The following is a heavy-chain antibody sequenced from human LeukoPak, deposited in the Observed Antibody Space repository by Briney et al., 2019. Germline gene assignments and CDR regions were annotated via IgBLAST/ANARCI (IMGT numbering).Heavy chain of an antibody. V-gene: IGHV4-61*08. D-gene: IGHD3-22*01. J-gene: IGHJ4*02. Sequence: SETLSLTCTVSGGSISSGDYYWSWIRQPPGKGLEWIGYIYYSGSTNYNPSLKSRVTISVDTSKNQFSLKLNSVTAADTAVYYCARVGKGANYYDSSGYLGPFDYWGQGNLVTVSS. CDR2: IYYSGST. CDR1: GGSISSGDYY. CDR3: ARVGKGANYYDSSGYLGPFDY.